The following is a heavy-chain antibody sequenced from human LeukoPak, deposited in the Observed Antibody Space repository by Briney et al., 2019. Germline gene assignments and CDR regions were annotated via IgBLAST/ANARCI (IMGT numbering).Heavy chain of an antibody. CDR3: ARSPRLVVAGPNPLDY. CDR2: FYYSGST. D-gene: IGHD6-19*01. CDR1: GGSISSGSYY. V-gene: IGHV4-39*01. Sequence: SSETLSLTCTVSGGSISSGSYYWGWICQPPGKGLEWIGSFYYSGSTYYNPSLKSRVTISVDTSKNQFSLRLRSVTAADTAVYYCARSPRLVVAGPNPLDYWGQGTLVTVSS. J-gene: IGHJ4*02.